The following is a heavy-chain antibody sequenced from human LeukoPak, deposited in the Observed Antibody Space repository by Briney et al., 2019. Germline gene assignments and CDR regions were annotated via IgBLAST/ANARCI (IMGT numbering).Heavy chain of an antibody. CDR1: TYTFTDNS. CDR3: ARENSFGSGSYIFDS. CDR2: INPNSGDT. D-gene: IGHD3-10*01. Sequence: ASVKVSCKASTYTFTDNSMHWVRQAPGQGPQWMGWINPNSGDTHYARNFQDRVTMTRDTSVSTAYMELTSLRSDDTAMYYCARENSFGSGSYIFDSWGQGTLVTVSS. V-gene: IGHV1-2*02. J-gene: IGHJ4*02.